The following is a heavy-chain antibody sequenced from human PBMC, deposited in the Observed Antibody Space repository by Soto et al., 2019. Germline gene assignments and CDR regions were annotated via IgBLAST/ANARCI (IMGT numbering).Heavy chain of an antibody. CDR2: ISTNGGST. J-gene: IGHJ4*02. Sequence: PGGSLRLSCSASGFTFSIYAMHWVRQAPGKGLEYVSSISTNGGSTDYADSVKGRFTISRDNSMNTVYLQMNTLRAEDTAVYYCAKVSSSWYSGFFDCWGQGTLVTVSS. CDR3: AKVSSSWYSGFFDC. V-gene: IGHV3-64*04. CDR1: GFTFSIYA. D-gene: IGHD6-13*01.